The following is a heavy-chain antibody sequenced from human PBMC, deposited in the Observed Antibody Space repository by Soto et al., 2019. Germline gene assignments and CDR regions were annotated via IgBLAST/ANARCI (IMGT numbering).Heavy chain of an antibody. Sequence: QVQLVESGGGVVQPGRSLRLSCATSGFSFSTFAMHWVRQAPGKGLEWVAAIWYDGSNKYYADSVKGRFSVSRDNSKNTLYLQMSSLRGADTAVYYCARVAEGGDNGMDVWGQGTTVTVSS. CDR1: GFSFSTFA. CDR3: ARVAEGGDNGMDV. J-gene: IGHJ6*02. V-gene: IGHV3-33*01. D-gene: IGHD3-16*01. CDR2: IWYDGSNK.